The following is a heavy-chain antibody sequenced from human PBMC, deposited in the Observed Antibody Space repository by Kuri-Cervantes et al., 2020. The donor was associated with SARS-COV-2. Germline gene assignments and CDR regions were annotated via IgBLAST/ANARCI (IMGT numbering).Heavy chain of an antibody. CDR1: GFTFSSYA. CDR2: ISSNGGST. V-gene: IGHV3-64D*08. Sequence: GGSLRLSCAASGFTFSSYAMHWVRQAPGKGLEYVSAISSNGGSTYYADSVKGRFTISRDNSKNTLYLQMSSLGAEDTAVYYCLKDECSSTSCYTGGYYYYYYGMDVWGQGTTVTVSS. J-gene: IGHJ6*02. CDR3: LKDECSSTSCYTGGYYYYYYGMDV. D-gene: IGHD2-2*02.